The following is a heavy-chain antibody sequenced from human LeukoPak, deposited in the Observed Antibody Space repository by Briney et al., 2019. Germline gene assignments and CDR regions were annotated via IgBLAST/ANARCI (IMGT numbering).Heavy chain of an antibody. CDR1: GGSFSGYY. J-gene: IGHJ4*02. V-gene: IGHV4-34*01. D-gene: IGHD3-22*01. Sequence: SETLSLTCAVYGGSFSGYYWSWIRQLPGKGLEWIGEINHSGSTNYNPSLQSRVTISVDTSKNQFSLKLSSVTAADTAVYYCAREEGGSSGYYFDYWGQGTLVTVSS. CDR3: AREEGGSSGYYFDY. CDR2: INHSGST.